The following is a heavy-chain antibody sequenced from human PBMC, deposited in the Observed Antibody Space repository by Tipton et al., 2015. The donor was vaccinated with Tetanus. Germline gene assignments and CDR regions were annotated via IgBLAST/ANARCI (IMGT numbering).Heavy chain of an antibody. CDR2: IYQTGTT. J-gene: IGHJ4*02. CDR3: ARAAGFLGLTHDF. V-gene: IGHV4-30-4*01. CDR1: GASFSSGDYY. Sequence: TLSLTCTVSGASFSSGDYYRSWIRKPPGKDLEWIGYIYQTGTTYYNPSLKGRVTISMDRSNTQFSLRLDSLTAADTAVYYWARAAGFLGLTHDFGCRGTLVSVSS. D-gene: IGHD2/OR15-2a*01.